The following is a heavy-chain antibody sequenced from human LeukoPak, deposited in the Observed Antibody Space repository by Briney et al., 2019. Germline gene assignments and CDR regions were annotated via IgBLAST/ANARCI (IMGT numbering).Heavy chain of an antibody. CDR1: GFTFSSYA. J-gene: IGHJ4*02. V-gene: IGHV3-30-3*01. CDR2: ISYDGSNK. D-gene: IGHD6-19*01. Sequence: GGSLRLSCAAPGFTFSSYAMHWVRQAPGKGLEWVAVISYDGSNKYYADSVKGRFTISRDNSKNTLYLQMNSLRAEDTAVYYCARDRDSSGWIFDYWGQGTLVTVSS. CDR3: ARDRDSSGWIFDY.